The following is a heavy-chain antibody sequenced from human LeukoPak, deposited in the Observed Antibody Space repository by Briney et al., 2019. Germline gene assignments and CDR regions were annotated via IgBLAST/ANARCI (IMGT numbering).Heavy chain of an antibody. CDR3: AREEDYYDSSGYYLV. CDR1: GGSISSYY. CDR2: IYTSGST. D-gene: IGHD3-22*01. J-gene: IGHJ4*02. Sequence: SETLSLTCTVSGGSISSYYWSWIRQPAGKGLEWIGRIYTSGSTNYNPSLKSRVTMSVDTSKNQFSLKLSSVTAADTAVYYCAREEDYYDSSGYYLVWGQGTLVTVSS. V-gene: IGHV4-4*07.